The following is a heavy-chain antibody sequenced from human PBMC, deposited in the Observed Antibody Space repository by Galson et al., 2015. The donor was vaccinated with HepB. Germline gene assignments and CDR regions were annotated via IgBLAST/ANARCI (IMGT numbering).Heavy chain of an antibody. J-gene: IGHJ4*02. CDR2: ITAGNGNP. V-gene: IGHV1-3*01. D-gene: IGHD5-12*01. Sequence: SVKVSCKASGYIFTSHTMHWVRQAPGQRLEWMGWITAGNGNPKYSQRFQGRVTISRDTSASTTYMELSTLRSEDTAVYYCARSGGSGYAVFFDYWGQGTLVTVSS. CDR1: GYIFTSHT. CDR3: ARSGGSGYAVFFDY.